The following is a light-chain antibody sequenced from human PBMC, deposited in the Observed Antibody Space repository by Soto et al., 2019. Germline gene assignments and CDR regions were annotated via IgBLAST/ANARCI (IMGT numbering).Light chain of an antibody. CDR2: DAS. CDR1: QDINKY. CDR3: QQSENGPLT. Sequence: DIPMTQSPSSLSASVGDRITITCQASQDINKYLNWYQQKLRKAPKLLIYDASNLQRGVPSRFSGSGSGTHFSLSISSLQPEDIATYYCQQSENGPLTFGGGTKVEIK. V-gene: IGKV1-33*01. J-gene: IGKJ4*01.